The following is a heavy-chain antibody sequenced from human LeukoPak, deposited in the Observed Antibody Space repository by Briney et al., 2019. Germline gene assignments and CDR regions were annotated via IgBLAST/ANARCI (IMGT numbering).Heavy chain of an antibody. J-gene: IGHJ4*02. Sequence: PGGSLRLSCAASGFTFSSYGMHWVRQAPGKGLEWVAVISYDGSNKYDADSVKGRFTISRDNSKNTLYLQMNSLRAEDTAVYYCAADYVWGSYRLYWGQGTLVTVSS. CDR2: ISYDGSNK. V-gene: IGHV3-30*03. D-gene: IGHD3-16*02. CDR1: GFTFSSYG. CDR3: AADYVWGSYRLY.